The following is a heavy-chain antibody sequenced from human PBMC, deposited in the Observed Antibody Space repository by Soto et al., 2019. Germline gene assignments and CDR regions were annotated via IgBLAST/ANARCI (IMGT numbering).Heavy chain of an antibody. CDR1: GFTFSRCS. CDR2: IKKDGSEK. CDR3: ASLMSTWTPIDS. V-gene: IGHV3-7*05. J-gene: IGHJ4*02. Sequence: PGGSLRLSCAASGFTFSRCSMTWVRQAPGKGLEWVATIKKDGSEKYYVDSVKGRFTISRDNAKNSLYLQLNSLRAEDTAVYYCASLMSTWTPIDSWGQGTLVTVSS. D-gene: IGHD3-16*01.